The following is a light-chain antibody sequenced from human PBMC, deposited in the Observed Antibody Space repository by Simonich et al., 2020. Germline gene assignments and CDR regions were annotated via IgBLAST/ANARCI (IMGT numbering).Light chain of an antibody. CDR3: QSADSSGTWV. CDR2: KDS. V-gene: IGLV3-25*02. J-gene: IGLJ3*02. Sequence: SYELTPPPSVSVSPGQTARLTCSGDSLPKQYAYWYQQKPGQSPVLVIYKDSERPSGIPERVSGSSSGTTGTLTISGVQAEEEADYYCQSADSSGTWVFGGGTKLTVL. CDR1: SLPKQY.